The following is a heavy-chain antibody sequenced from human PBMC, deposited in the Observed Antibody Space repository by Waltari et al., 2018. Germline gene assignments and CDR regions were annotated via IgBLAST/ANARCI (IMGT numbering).Heavy chain of an antibody. D-gene: IGHD3-10*01. J-gene: IGHJ5*02. V-gene: IGHV1-24*01. CDR3: ATFPYYYGSGRSWFDP. Sequence: QVQLVQSGAEVKKPGASVKVSCKVSGYTLTELSMHWVRQAPGKGLEWMGGFGPEDGETIYEQKFQGRVTMTEDTSTDTAYMELSSLRSEDTAVYYCATFPYYYGSGRSWFDPWGQGTLVTVSS. CDR1: GYTLTELS. CDR2: FGPEDGET.